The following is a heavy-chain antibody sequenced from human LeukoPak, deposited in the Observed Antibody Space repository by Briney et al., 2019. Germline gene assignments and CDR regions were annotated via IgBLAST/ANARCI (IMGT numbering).Heavy chain of an antibody. CDR3: AKDRWGAVASFDY. CDR1: GFTFRSYS. V-gene: IGHV3-30*02. CDR2: IRYDGNNK. Sequence: GGSLRLSCAASGFTFRSYSMNWVRQAPGKGLEWVSVIRYDGNNKYYADSVKGRFTISRDNSKNTLYLQMNSLESEDTAVYYCAKDRWGAVASFDYWGQGTLVTVSS. J-gene: IGHJ4*02. D-gene: IGHD6-19*01.